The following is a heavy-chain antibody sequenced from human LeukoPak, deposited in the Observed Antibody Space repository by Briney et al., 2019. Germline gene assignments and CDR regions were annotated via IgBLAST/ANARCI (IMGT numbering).Heavy chain of an antibody. Sequence: GESLKISCKGSGYSFTNYWIGWVRQMPGKGLEWMGIINPGDSDIRYSPSFQGQVTISADKSISTAYLQWSSLKASDTAMYYCARPKSYCSGGICYPEYFHHWGQGTLVTVSS. CDR3: ARPKSYCSGGICYPEYFHH. J-gene: IGHJ1*01. CDR2: INPGDSDI. CDR1: GYSFTNYW. D-gene: IGHD2-15*01. V-gene: IGHV5-51*01.